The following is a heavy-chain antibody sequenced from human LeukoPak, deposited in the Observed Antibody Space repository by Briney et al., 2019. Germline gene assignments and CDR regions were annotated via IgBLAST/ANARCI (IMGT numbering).Heavy chain of an antibody. CDR2: INPNSGGT. J-gene: IGHJ4*02. V-gene: IGHV1-2*02. CDR1: GYTFTGYY. CDR3: ASNKVPAAVIDY. D-gene: IGHD2-2*01. Sequence: ASVKVSCKASGYTFTGYYMHWVRQAPGQGLEWMGWINPNSGGTNYAQKFQGRVTMTRDTSTSTVYMELSSLRSEDTAVYYCASNKVPAAVIDYWGQGTLVTVSS.